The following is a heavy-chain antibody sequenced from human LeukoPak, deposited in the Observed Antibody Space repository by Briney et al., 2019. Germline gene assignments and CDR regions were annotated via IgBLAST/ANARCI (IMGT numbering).Heavy chain of an antibody. CDR2: INPNSGGT. CDR1: GYTFTGYY. J-gene: IGHJ4*02. D-gene: IGHD3-10*01. V-gene: IGHV1-2*02. CDR3: ANLGHSGSYSDY. Sequence: ASVKVSCKASGYTFTGYYMHWVRQAPGQGLEWMGWINPNSGGTNYAQKFQGGVTMTRDTSISTAYMELSRLRSDDTAVYYCANLGHSGSYSDYWGQGTLVTVSS.